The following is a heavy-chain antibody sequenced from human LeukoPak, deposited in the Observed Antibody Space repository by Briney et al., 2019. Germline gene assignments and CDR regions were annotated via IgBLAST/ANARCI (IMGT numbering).Heavy chain of an antibody. Sequence: ASVKVSCKXSGYTFTSYDINWVRQATGQGLEWMGWMNPNSGNTGYSQKFQGRVTMTRNTSISTAYMELSSLRSEDTAVYYCARVRTMVRGAWGYWGQGTLVTVSS. CDR1: GYTFTSYD. CDR2: MNPNSGNT. D-gene: IGHD3-10*01. CDR3: ARVRTMVRGAWGY. J-gene: IGHJ4*02. V-gene: IGHV1-8*01.